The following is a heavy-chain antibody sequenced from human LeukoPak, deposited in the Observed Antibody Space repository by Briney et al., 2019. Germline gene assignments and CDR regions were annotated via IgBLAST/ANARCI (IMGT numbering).Heavy chain of an antibody. CDR1: GFTFSSYA. CDR2: ISYDGSNK. CDR3: ARSMVRGVIGVLDY. Sequence: PGRSLRLSCAASGFTFSSYAMHWVRQAPGKGLEWVAVISYDGSNKYYEDSVKGRFTISRDNSKNTLYLQMNSLRAEDTAVYYCARSMVRGVIGVLDYWGQGTLVTVSS. D-gene: IGHD3-10*01. V-gene: IGHV3-30-3*01. J-gene: IGHJ4*02.